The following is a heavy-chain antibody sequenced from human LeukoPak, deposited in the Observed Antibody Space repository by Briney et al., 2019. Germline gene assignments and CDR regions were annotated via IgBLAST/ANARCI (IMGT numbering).Heavy chain of an antibody. Sequence: SETLSLTCTVYGGSISSYYWSWIRQPAGEGLEWIGRIYTSGSTNYNPSLKSRVTMSVDTSKNQFSLKLSSVTGADTAVYYCALVHCSGGSCYFPWGQGTLVTVSS. J-gene: IGHJ5*02. CDR1: GGSISSYY. D-gene: IGHD2-15*01. CDR2: IYTSGST. V-gene: IGHV4-4*07. CDR3: ALVHCSGGSCYFP.